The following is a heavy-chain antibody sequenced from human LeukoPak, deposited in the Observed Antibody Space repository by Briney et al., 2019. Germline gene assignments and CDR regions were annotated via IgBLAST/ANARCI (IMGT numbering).Heavy chain of an antibody. J-gene: IGHJ5*02. Sequence: PGRSLRLSCAASGFTFSSYGMHWVRQAPGKGLEWVAVISYAGSNKYYADSVKGRFTISRDNSKNTLYLQMNSLRAEDTAVYYCAKDLLASREVTPSFDPWGQGTLVTVSS. D-gene: IGHD2-21*02. CDR1: GFTFSSYG. CDR2: ISYAGSNK. V-gene: IGHV3-30*18. CDR3: AKDLLASREVTPSFDP.